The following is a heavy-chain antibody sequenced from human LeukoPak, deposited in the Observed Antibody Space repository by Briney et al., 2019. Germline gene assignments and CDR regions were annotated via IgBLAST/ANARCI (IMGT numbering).Heavy chain of an antibody. J-gene: IGHJ6*04. V-gene: IGHV3-33*08. Sequence: GGSLRLSCAASGFTFSSYAMHWVRQAPGKGRDWGAVIWYDGSNKYYADSVKGRFTISRDNSKNTLYLQMNSLRAEDTAVYYCARVTGDYAIMDVWGKGTTVTVSS. CDR3: ARVTGDYAIMDV. CDR1: GFTFSSYA. CDR2: IWYDGSNK. D-gene: IGHD4-17*01.